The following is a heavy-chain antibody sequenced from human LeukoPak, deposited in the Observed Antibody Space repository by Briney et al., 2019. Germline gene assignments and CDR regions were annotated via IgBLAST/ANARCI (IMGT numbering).Heavy chain of an antibody. V-gene: IGHV1-69*13. D-gene: IGHD4-17*01. CDR3: ARGRHDYGDYDAFDI. CDR2: IIPIFGTA. CDR1: GGTFSSYA. J-gene: IGHJ3*02. Sequence: SVKVSCKASGGTFSSYAISWVRQAPGQGLEWMGGIIPIFGTANYAQKFQGRVTITADESTSTAYMELSSLRSEDTAVYYCARGRHDYGDYDAFDIWGQGTMVTVSS.